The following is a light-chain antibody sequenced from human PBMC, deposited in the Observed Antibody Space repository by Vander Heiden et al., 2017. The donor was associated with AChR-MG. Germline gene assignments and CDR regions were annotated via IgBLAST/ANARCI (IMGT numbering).Light chain of an antibody. Sequence: SYELTQPPPVSVSAGQTASIPCSGDKLENKYVCWYQQRPGQSPVLVTYQNYKRPSGIPERYSGSNSGNTATLTISGTQAMDEAVYYCQVWDSRIVVFGGGTKLTGL. J-gene: IGLJ2*01. CDR1: KLENKY. CDR2: QNY. CDR3: QVWDSRIVV. V-gene: IGLV3-1*01.